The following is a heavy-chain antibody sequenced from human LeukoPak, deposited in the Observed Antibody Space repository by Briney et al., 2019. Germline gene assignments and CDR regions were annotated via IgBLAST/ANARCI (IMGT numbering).Heavy chain of an antibody. V-gene: IGHV4-39*07. CDR1: GDSISSTNYY. CDR3: ARGRGYYDSNGYYYNY. CDR2: IYYSGST. Sequence: PSETLSLTCIVSGDSISSTNYYWGWIRQPPGKGLEWIGSIYYSGSTYYNPSLKSRVTISVDTSKNQFSLKLSSVTAADTAMYYCARGRGYYDSNGYYYNYWGQGTLVTVSS. J-gene: IGHJ4*02. D-gene: IGHD3-22*01.